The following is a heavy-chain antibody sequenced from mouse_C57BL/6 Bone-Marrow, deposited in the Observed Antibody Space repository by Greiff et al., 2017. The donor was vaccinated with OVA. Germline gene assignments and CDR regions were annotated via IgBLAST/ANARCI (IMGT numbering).Heavy chain of an antibody. CDR1: GFSLTSYG. J-gene: IGHJ3*01. D-gene: IGHD2-3*01. Sequence: VMLVESGPGLVQPSQSLSITCTVSGFSLTSYGVHWVRQSPGKGLEWLGVIWSGGSTDYNAAFMSRLSISKDNSKSQVFFKMNSLQADDTAIYYCARRGGIYDGYYAFAYWGQGTLVTVSA. CDR2: IWSGGST. CDR3: ARRGGIYDGYYAFAY. V-gene: IGHV2-2*01.